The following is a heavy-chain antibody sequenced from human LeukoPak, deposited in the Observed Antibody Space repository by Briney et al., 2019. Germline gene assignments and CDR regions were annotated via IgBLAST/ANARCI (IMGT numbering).Heavy chain of an antibody. Sequence: GDSLKISCKGSGYIFTNYCIVWVRQMPGKGLEWMGIIYPADSDTRYSPSFQGQVSISVDKSINTAYLQWTSLKASDTAMYYCARLVYGMDVWGQGTTVTVSS. J-gene: IGHJ6*02. CDR2: IYPADSDT. V-gene: IGHV5-51*01. CDR3: ARLVYGMDV. CDR1: GYIFTNYC.